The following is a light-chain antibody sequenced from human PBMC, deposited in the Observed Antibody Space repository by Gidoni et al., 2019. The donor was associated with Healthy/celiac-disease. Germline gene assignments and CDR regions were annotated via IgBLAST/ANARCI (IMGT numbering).Light chain of an antibody. V-gene: IGKV1-39*01. J-gene: IGKJ2*01. CDR1: QSISSY. CDR3: QQSYSTPYT. Sequence: IPMTQSPSSLSASVGDRVTITCRASQSISSYLNWYQQKPGKAPKLLIYAASSLQSGVPSRFSGRGSGTDFTRTISSLQPEDFATYYCQQSYSTPYTCGQGTKLEIK. CDR2: AAS.